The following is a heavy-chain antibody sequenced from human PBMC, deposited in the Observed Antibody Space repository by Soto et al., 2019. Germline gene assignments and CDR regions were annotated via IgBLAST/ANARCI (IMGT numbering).Heavy chain of an antibody. J-gene: IGHJ4*02. V-gene: IGHV4-39*01. CDR3: ARHNYGSGSTYFDY. Sequence: SETLSLTCTVSGGSISSSRYYWGWIRQPPGKGLEWIGSIYYSGFIYYNPSLKSRLTIPVDTSKNQFSLKLSSVTAADTAVYYCARHNYGSGSTYFDYWGQGTLVTVSS. D-gene: IGHD3-10*01. CDR2: IYYSGFI. CDR1: GGSISSSRYY.